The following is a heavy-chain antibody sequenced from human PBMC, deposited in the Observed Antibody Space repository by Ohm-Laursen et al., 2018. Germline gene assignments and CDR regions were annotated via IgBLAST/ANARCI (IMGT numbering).Heavy chain of an antibody. CDR3: AKAVAGRLDAFDI. CDR1: GFTFSDYA. D-gene: IGHD6-19*01. Sequence: SLRLSCTASGFTFSDYAMNWVRQAPGKGLEWVSGTSGSGGSKNNADSVKGRFTISRDNSKNTLYLQMNSLRAEDTAVYYCAKAVAGRLDAFDIWGQGTMVTVSS. J-gene: IGHJ3*02. CDR2: TSGSGGSK. V-gene: IGHV3-23*01.